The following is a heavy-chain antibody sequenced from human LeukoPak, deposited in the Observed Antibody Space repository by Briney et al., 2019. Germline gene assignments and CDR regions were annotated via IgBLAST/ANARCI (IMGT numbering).Heavy chain of an antibody. CDR1: GGSIGSYY. CDR3: ARGKPYSSGWSFDS. CDR2: IYATGSS. J-gene: IGHJ4*02. D-gene: IGHD6-19*01. Sequence: SETLSLTCTVSGGSIGSYYWNWIRQSAGGGLEWIGRIYATGSSNYNPSLQSRVTMSVDTSKNQFSLKVNSVTATDTATYYCARGKPYSSGWSFDSWGQGTQVTVSS. V-gene: IGHV4-4*07.